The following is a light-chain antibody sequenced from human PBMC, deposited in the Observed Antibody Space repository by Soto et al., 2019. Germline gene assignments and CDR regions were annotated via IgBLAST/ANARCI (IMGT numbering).Light chain of an antibody. CDR3: QQYNSYPWT. CDR1: QSISSW. V-gene: IGKV1-5*03. Sequence: DIQMTQSPSTLSASVGDRVTLTCRASQSISSWLAWYQQKPGKAPKLLIYKASSLESGVPSRFSGSGSGTEFPLTISSLQPDDFATYYCQQYNSYPWTFGQGTKVEIK. J-gene: IGKJ1*01. CDR2: KAS.